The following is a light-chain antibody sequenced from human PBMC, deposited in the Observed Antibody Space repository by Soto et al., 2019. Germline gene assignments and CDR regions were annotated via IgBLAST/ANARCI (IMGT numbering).Light chain of an antibody. CDR3: QQYNNWPPCT. V-gene: IGKV3-15*01. CDR1: QSVSSN. CDR2: GAS. J-gene: IGKJ1*01. Sequence: EIVMTQSPATLSVSPGERPTLSCRASQSVSSNLAWYQQQPAQAPRLLIYGASTRATDIPARFSGSGSGTEFTITISSLPSEDFAVYYCQQYNNWPPCTCGPGTKVEIK.